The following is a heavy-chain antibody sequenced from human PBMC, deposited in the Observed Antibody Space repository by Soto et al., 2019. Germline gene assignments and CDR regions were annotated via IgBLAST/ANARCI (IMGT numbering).Heavy chain of an antibody. Sequence: PSETLCLTWTVAWGYSISYYGSWIRQPSGKGLEWIGYIYYSGSTNYNPSLKSRVTISVDTSKNQFSLKLSSVTAADTAVYYCARGGTSYCGGDCYYYWGQGTLVTVSS. D-gene: IGHD2-21*02. J-gene: IGHJ4*02. CDR2: IYYSGST. V-gene: IGHV4-59*01. CDR1: WGYSISYY. CDR3: ARGGTSYCGGDCYYY.